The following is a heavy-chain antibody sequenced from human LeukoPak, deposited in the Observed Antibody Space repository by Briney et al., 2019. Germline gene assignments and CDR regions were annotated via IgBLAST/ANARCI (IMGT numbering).Heavy chain of an antibody. CDR2: INPNSGGT. Sequence: GASVKVSCKASGYTFTDYYIHWVRQAPGQGLECMGWINPNSGGTNYAQKLQGRVTITRNTSISTVYMELSSLRSEDTAVYYCARGRGELSSWGQGTLVTVSS. CDR3: ARGRGELSS. D-gene: IGHD3-16*02. J-gene: IGHJ5*02. V-gene: IGHV1-2*02. CDR1: GYTFTDYY.